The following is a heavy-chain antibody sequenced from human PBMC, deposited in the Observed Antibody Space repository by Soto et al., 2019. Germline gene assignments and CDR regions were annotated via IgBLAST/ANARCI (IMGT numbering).Heavy chain of an antibody. D-gene: IGHD6-6*01. CDR1: GYTFTSYA. CDR2: INAGNGNT. V-gene: IGHV1-3*01. Sequence: ASVKVSCKASGYTFTSYAMHWVRQAPGQRLEWMGWINAGNGNTKYSQKFQGRVTITRDTSASTAYMELSSLRSEDTAVYYCARDRGIAARPHFDYWGQGTPVTVSS. CDR3: ARDRGIAARPHFDY. J-gene: IGHJ4*02.